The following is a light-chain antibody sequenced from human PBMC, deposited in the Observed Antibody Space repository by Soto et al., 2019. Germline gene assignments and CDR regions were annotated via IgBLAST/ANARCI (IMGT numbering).Light chain of an antibody. J-gene: IGKJ4*01. CDR3: QQYNSYPLT. CDR2: DAS. Sequence: DIPMPQAPSTLPASVGASVNITCRARQSISSWLAWYQQKPGKTPKLPIYDASSLESGGPPRFSGSGSWTEFTPPISSLQPDYFATYYCQQYNSYPLTFGGGTKVDIK. V-gene: IGKV1-5*01. CDR1: QSISSW.